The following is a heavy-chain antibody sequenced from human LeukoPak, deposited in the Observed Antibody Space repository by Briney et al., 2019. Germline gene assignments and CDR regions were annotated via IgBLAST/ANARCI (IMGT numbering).Heavy chain of an antibody. CDR1: GGTFSSYT. V-gene: IGHV1-69*04. Sequence: SVKVSCKASGGTFSSYTISWVRQAPGQGLEWMGRIIPILGIASYAQKFQGRVTITADKSTSTAYMELSSLRSEDTAVYYCARDKGLAPHHDAFDIWGQGTMVTVSS. D-gene: IGHD6-6*01. CDR2: IIPILGIA. J-gene: IGHJ3*02. CDR3: ARDKGLAPHHDAFDI.